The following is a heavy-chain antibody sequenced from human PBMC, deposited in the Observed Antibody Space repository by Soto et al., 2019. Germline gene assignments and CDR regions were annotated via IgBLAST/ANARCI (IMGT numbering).Heavy chain of an antibody. Sequence: PGGSLRLSCAASGFTFSSYAMHWVRQAPGKGLEWVAVISYDGSNKYYADSVKGRFTISRDNSKNTLYLQMNSLRAEDTAVYYCASFPNSSSSRGSFDYWGPATLVTLSS. CDR3: ASFPNSSSSRGSFDY. D-gene: IGHD6-6*01. CDR2: ISYDGSNK. CDR1: GFTFSSYA. V-gene: IGHV3-30-3*01. J-gene: IGHJ4*02.